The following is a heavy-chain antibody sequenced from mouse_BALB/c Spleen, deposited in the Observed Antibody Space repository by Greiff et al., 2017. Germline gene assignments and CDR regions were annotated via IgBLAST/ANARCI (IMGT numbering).Heavy chain of an antibody. CDR3: ARRAIYDGYSFAY. D-gene: IGHD2-3*01. Sequence: EVKVEESGGGLVKPGGSLKLSCAASGFTFSSYAMSWVRQTPDKRLEWVASISSGGSTYYPDSVKGRFTISRDNARNILYLQMSSLRSEDTAMYYCARRAIYDGYSFAYWGQGTLVTVSA. CDR1: GFTFSSYA. J-gene: IGHJ3*01. V-gene: IGHV5-6-5*01. CDR2: ISSGGST.